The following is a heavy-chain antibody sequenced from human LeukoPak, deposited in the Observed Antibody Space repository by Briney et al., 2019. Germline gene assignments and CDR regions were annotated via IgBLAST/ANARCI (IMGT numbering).Heavy chain of an antibody. V-gene: IGHV4-38-2*01. CDR1: GYSISRGYY. J-gene: IGHJ4*02. Sequence: SETLSLTCAVSGYSISRGYYWGWVRQPPGTRPQWIGSVHESGSSYYNPSLKSRVTISLDTSQNQFSLTLTSVTAADSATYYCVRGEVGDFDSWGQGSLVTVSS. CDR3: VRGEVGDFDS. D-gene: IGHD1-26*01. CDR2: VHESGSS.